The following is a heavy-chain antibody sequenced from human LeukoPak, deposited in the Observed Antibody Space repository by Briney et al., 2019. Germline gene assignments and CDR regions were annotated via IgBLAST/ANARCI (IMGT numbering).Heavy chain of an antibody. CDR3: ARTTTTFDD. CDR2: VSDTGST. CDR1: GGSINSYY. D-gene: IGHD4-11*01. V-gene: IGHV4-59*01. J-gene: IGHJ4*01. Sequence: PSETLSLTCTVSGGSINSYYWSWIRQPPGKGLEWIGYVSDTGSTNYNPSLKSRVTISVDTSKNQFYLKLTSVTAADTAVYYCARTTTTFDDWGQGTLVTVSS.